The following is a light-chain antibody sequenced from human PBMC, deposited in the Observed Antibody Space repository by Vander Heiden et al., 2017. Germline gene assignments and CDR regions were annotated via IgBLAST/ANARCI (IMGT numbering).Light chain of an antibody. Sequence: DELTQPPSVHVSPGQTARITCTGDAMPKQYGYWYQQKPDQALVLVIYKDSRRPAGIPGRFSGSSSGTTVTLTISGDQAEDAADYYCQSADSSGHVVFGGGTKLTVL. V-gene: IGLV3-25*03. CDR2: KDS. CDR1: AMPKQY. J-gene: IGLJ2*01. CDR3: QSADSSGHVV.